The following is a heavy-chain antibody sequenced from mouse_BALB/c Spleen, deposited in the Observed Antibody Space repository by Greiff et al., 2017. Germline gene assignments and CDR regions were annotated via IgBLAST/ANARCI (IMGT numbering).Heavy chain of an antibody. Sequence: VMLVESGPELVRPGVSVKISCKGSGYTFTDYAMHWVKQSHAKSLEWIGVISTYSGNTNYNQKFKGKATMTVDKSSSTAYMELARLTSEDSAIYYCAKGVYGAYDYDGGDAMDYWGQGTSVTVSS. V-gene: IGHV1-67*01. CDR2: ISTYSGNT. D-gene: IGHD2-4*01. CDR1: GYTFTDYA. J-gene: IGHJ4*01. CDR3: AKGVYGAYDYDGGDAMDY.